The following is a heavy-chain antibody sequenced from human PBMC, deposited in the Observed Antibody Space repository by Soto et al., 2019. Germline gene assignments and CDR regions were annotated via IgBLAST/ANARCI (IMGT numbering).Heavy chain of an antibody. CDR1: GGSISSSNW. D-gene: IGHD3-10*01. CDR3: ARVYMVRGTIIRYFDY. CDR2: IYHSGST. J-gene: IGHJ4*02. Sequence: QEQLQESGPGLVNPSGTLSLTCAVSGGSISSSNWWSWVRQPPGKGLEWIGKIYHSGSTNYNPSLKSRVTISVDKSKNQFSLKLSSVTAADTAVYYCARVYMVRGTIIRYFDYWGQGTLVTVSS. V-gene: IGHV4-4*02.